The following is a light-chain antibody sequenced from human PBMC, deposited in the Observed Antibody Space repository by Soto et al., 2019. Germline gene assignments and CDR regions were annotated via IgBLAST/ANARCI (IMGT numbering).Light chain of an antibody. CDR3: QQLNSYSPRLI. J-gene: IGKJ4*01. CDR1: QAIGQS. Sequence: IQLTQSPSSLSASVGDRVTITCRASQAIGQSLAWYQQEPGKAPKVLIYAASTLHSGVPSRFRGSGSGTDFTLTITSLQPEDLATYYCQQLNSYSPRLIFGGGTKVEI. V-gene: IGKV1-9*01. CDR2: AAS.